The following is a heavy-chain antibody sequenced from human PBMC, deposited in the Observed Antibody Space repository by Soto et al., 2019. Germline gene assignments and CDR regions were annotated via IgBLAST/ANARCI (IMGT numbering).Heavy chain of an antibody. J-gene: IGHJ5*02. D-gene: IGHD3-3*01. CDR2: MNPNSGNT. CDR1: GHTFTSCA. CDR3: ARGITIFGVVVNWFDP. Sequence: ASVKVSCKASGHTFTSCAINCVRQATGQGLEWMGWMNPNSGNTGYAQKFQGRVTMTRNTSISTAYMELSSLRSEDTAVYYCARGITIFGVVVNWFDPWGQGTLVTVSS. V-gene: IGHV1-8*01.